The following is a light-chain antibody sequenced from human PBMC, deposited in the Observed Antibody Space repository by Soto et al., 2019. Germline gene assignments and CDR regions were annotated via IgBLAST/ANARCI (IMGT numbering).Light chain of an antibody. CDR3: QQYNNWPWT. Sequence: EIVMTQSPATPSVSPGERATLSCRASQSVSSSLAWYQQKPGQSPRLLIYGASTRAPGIPARFSGSGSGTEFTLTISSLQSEDFAVYYCQQYNNWPWTFGQGTKVDI. CDR2: GAS. J-gene: IGKJ1*01. V-gene: IGKV3-15*01. CDR1: QSVSSS.